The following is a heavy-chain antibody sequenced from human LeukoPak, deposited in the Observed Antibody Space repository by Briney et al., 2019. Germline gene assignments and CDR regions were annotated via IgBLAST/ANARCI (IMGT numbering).Heavy chain of an antibody. J-gene: IGHJ4*02. D-gene: IGHD3-22*01. CDR2: VYYSGST. CDR3: ARVVYYDSSGYYLYDY. CDR1: GGSISSYY. V-gene: IGHV4-59*01. Sequence: PSETLSLTCTGSGGSISSYYGSWVRQPPGKGLGRIGYVYYSGSTNYNPSLKSRVTISVDTSKNQFSLKLSSVTAADTAVYYCARVVYYDSSGYYLYDYWGQGTLVTVSS.